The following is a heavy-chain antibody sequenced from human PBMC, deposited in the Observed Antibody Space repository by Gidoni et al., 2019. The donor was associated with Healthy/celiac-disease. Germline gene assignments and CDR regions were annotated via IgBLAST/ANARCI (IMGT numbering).Heavy chain of an antibody. Sequence: EVQLVESGGGLVKPGGSLRLSCAASGFTFSSYSMNWVRQAPGKGLEWVSSISSSSIYIYYADSVKGRFTISRDNAKNSLYLQMNSLRAEDTAVYYCARVIAARSVYYYGMDVWGQGTTVTVSS. J-gene: IGHJ6*02. CDR1: GFTFSSYS. D-gene: IGHD6-6*01. CDR3: ARVIAARSVYYYGMDV. CDR2: ISSSSIYI. V-gene: IGHV3-21*01.